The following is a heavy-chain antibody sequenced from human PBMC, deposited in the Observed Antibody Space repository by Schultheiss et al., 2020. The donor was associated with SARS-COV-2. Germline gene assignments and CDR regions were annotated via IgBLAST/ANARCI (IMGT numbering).Heavy chain of an antibody. CDR1: GFTFSTNA. CDR3: ARDRTPGGDGDSGDAFDI. Sequence: GGSLRLSCAASGFTFSTNAMHWVRQAPGKGLEWVASISYDGRNKFYANSLKGRFTSSRDNSKHTLFLQMNSLTTDDMAVYYCARDRTPGGDGDSGDAFDIWGQGTLVTVSS. V-gene: IGHV3-30*04. CDR2: ISYDGRNK. J-gene: IGHJ3*02. D-gene: IGHD4-17*01.